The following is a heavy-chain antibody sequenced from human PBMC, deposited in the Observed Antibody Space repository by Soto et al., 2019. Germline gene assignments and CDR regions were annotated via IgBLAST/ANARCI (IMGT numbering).Heavy chain of an antibody. J-gene: IGHJ4*02. CDR2: IIPIFGTA. D-gene: IGHD5-18*01. CDR1: GGTFSSNA. V-gene: IGHV1-69*12. CDR3: ATGGRGYGSAPRFYFAF. Sequence: QVQLVQSGAEVKKPGSSVKVTCKASGGTFSSNAISWVRQAPGQGLEWMGGIIPIFGTAHYAQKFQGRVTITADESTSTASMELSSLKSEDTAVYYCATGGRGYGSAPRFYFAFWGQGTLVTVSS.